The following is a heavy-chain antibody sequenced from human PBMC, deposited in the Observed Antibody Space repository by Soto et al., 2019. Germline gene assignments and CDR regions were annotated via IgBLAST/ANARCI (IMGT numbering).Heavy chain of an antibody. CDR2: ITSTSSSI. CDR1: GFTFSNYS. Sequence: EVQLVESGGGLVQPGGSLRLSCAASGFTFSNYSMNWVRQAPGKGLEWVSYITSTSSSIYYADSVKGRFTISRDNAKNSLYLQMNSLRAEDTAVYYCVGSPRGGYGGQGTLVTVSS. V-gene: IGHV3-48*01. CDR3: VGSPRGGY. D-gene: IGHD1-26*01. J-gene: IGHJ4*02.